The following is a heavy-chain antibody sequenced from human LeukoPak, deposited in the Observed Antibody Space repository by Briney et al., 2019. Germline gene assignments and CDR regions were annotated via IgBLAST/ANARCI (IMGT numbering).Heavy chain of an antibody. V-gene: IGHV3-74*01. CDR3: ARGLPYDSSGYYPLDY. CDR2: INGEGSST. J-gene: IGHJ4*02. D-gene: IGHD3-22*01. Sequence: GGSLRLSCAASGFTFSRYWMRWVRQAPGTGLVWVSRINGEGSSTSYADSVKGRFTISRDNAKNTLYLQMNSLRAGDTAMYYCARGLPYDSSGYYPLDYWGQGTLVTVSS. CDR1: GFTFSRYW.